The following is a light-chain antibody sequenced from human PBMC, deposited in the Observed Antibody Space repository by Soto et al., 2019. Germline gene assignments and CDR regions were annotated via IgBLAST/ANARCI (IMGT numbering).Light chain of an antibody. Sequence: QSALTQPASVSGSPGQSITISCTGTSSDVGGYNYVSWYQQHPGKAPKLMIYEVSNRPSGVSDRFSGSKSGNTASLTISGLQAEDEADYYCGSYPSSVSLIFGGGTKLTVL. J-gene: IGLJ2*01. CDR3: GSYPSSVSLI. CDR1: SSDVGGYNY. V-gene: IGLV2-14*03. CDR2: EVS.